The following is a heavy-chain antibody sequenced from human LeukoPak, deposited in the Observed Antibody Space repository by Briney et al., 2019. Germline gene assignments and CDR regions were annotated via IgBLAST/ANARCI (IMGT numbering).Heavy chain of an antibody. CDR2: IKQDGSEK. V-gene: IGHV3-7*03. D-gene: IGHD6-19*01. CDR3: ARVSAVAGTADY. CDR1: GFTFSSYW. Sequence: GGSLRLSCAASGFTFSSYWTSWVRQAPGKGLEWVANIKQDGSEKYYVDSVKGRFTISRDNAKNSLYLQMNSLRAEDTAVYYCARVSAVAGTADYWGQGTLVTVSS. J-gene: IGHJ4*02.